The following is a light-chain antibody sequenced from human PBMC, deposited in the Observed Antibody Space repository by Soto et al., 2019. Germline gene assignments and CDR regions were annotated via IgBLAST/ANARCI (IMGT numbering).Light chain of an antibody. CDR2: DAS. CDR3: QQLNGYVVLT. J-gene: IGKJ4*01. V-gene: IGKV1-9*01. CDR1: QGISTY. Sequence: DIQLTQSPSFLSASVGDRVTITCRASQGISTYLAWYQQKPGKAPKLLIYDASNLQSGVPSRFSGSGSGTEFTLTISSLLPEDLATYYCQQLNGYVVLTFGGGTQVEL.